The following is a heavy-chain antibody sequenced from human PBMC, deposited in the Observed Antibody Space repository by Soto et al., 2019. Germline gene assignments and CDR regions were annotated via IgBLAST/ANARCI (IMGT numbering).Heavy chain of an antibody. CDR3: AKAARGVDAFDI. CDR1: GFTFSSYG. J-gene: IGHJ3*02. Sequence: PGGSLRLSCAASGFTFSSYGMHWVRQAPGKGLEWVAVISYDGSNKYYADSVKGRFTISRDNSKNTLYLQMNSLRAEDTAVYYCAKAARGVDAFDIWGQGTMVTVSS. V-gene: IGHV3-30*18. D-gene: IGHD1-26*01. CDR2: ISYDGSNK.